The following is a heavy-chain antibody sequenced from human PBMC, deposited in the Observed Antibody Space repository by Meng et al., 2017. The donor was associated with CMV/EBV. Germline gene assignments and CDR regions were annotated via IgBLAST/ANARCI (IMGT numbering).Heavy chain of an antibody. J-gene: IGHJ4*02. V-gene: IGHV1-2*02. Sequence: ASVKVSCKASGYTFTGYYMHWVRQAPGQGLEWMGWINPNSGGTNYAQKFQGRVTMTRDTSISTAYMELSRLRSDDTAVYYCARDAYYDFWSGYYQCYFDYWGQGTLVTVSS. CDR2: INPNSGGT. D-gene: IGHD3-3*01. CDR3: ARDAYYDFWSGYYQCYFDY. CDR1: GYTFTGYY.